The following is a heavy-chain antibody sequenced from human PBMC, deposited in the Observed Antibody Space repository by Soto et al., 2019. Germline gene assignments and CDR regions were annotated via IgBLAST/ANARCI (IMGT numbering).Heavy chain of an antibody. J-gene: IGHJ4*02. V-gene: IGHV4-31*03. CDR1: GGSISSGGYY. CDR3: AVYYYYDSSGYLNYFDY. D-gene: IGHD3-22*01. CDR2: IYYSGST. Sequence: SETLSLTCTVSGGSISSGGYYWSWIRQHPGKGLEWIGYIYYSGSTYYNPSLKSRVTISVDTSKNQFSLKLSSVTAADTAVYYCAVYYYYDSSGYLNYFDYWGQGTLVTVSS.